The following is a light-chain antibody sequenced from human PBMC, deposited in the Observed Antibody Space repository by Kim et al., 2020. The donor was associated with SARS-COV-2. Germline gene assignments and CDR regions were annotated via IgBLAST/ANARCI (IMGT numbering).Light chain of an antibody. CDR3: QQYGSARWT. V-gene: IGKV3-20*01. J-gene: IGKJ1*01. CDR1: QTMSSNF. CDR2: AAS. Sequence: EIVLTQSPGTLSLSPGERATLSCRASQTMSSNFLAWYQQKPGQAPRLLIYAASNRATGIPDRFSGSGSGTDFTLTISRLDPEDFAVYYCQQYGSARWTFGQGTKVEIK.